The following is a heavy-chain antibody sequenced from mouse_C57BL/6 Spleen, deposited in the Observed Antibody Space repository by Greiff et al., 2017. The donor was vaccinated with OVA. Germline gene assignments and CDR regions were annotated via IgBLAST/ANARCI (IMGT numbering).Heavy chain of an antibody. CDR2: ISSGGSYT. J-gene: IGHJ2*01. V-gene: IGHV5-6*02. CDR3: ARHQDYGSSYDYFDY. Sequence: DVMLVESGGDLVKPGGSLKLSCAASGFTFSSYGMSWVRQTPDKRLEWVATISSGGSYTYYPDSVKGRFTISRDNAKNTLYLQMSSLKSEDTAMYYCARHQDYGSSYDYFDYWGQGTTLTVSS. D-gene: IGHD1-1*01. CDR1: GFTFSSYG.